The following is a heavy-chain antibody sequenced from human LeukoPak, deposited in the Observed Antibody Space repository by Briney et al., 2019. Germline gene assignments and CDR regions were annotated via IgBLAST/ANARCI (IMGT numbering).Heavy chain of an antibody. Sequence: SETLSLTYTVSGGSISSYYWSWIRQPPGKGLEWIGYIYYSGSTNYNPSLKSRVTISVDTSKNQFSLKLSSVTAADTAVYYCASYSSGMFDYWGQGTLVTVSS. CDR1: GGSISSYY. V-gene: IGHV4-59*08. CDR2: IYYSGST. D-gene: IGHD3-10*01. J-gene: IGHJ4*02. CDR3: ASYSSGMFDY.